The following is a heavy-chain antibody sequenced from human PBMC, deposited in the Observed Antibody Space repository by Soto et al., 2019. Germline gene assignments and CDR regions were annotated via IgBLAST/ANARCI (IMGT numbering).Heavy chain of an antibody. D-gene: IGHD2-2*01. J-gene: IGHJ6*02. Sequence: ESGGGLVQPGGSLRLSCAASGFTFSSYWMSWVRQAPGKGLEWVANIKQDGSEKYYVDSVKGRFTISRDNAKNSLYLQMNSLRAEDTAVYYCARALYCSSTSCQGNYYYYGMDVWGQGTTVTVSS. V-gene: IGHV3-7*03. CDR2: IKQDGSEK. CDR3: ARALYCSSTSCQGNYYYYGMDV. CDR1: GFTFSSYW.